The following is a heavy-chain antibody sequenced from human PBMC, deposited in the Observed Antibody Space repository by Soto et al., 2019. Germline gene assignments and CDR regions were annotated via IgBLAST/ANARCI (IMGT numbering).Heavy chain of an antibody. CDR2: IYYSGST. Sequence: QLQLQESGPGLVKPSETLSLTCTVSGGSISSSSYYWGWIRQPPGKGLEWIGCIYYSGSTYYNPSLKCRVTMSVDTSKSQFSVKLSSVTAADTAVYYCARHAGSSGWYGEGYYYYGMDVWGQGTTVTVSS. V-gene: IGHV4-39*01. D-gene: IGHD6-19*01. CDR1: GGSISSSSYY. CDR3: ARHAGSSGWYGEGYYYYGMDV. J-gene: IGHJ6*02.